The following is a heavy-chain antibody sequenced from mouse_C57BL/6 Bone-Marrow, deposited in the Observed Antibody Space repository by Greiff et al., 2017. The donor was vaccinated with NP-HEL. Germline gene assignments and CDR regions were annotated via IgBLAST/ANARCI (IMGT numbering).Heavy chain of an antibody. V-gene: IGHV5-17*01. Sequence: EVKLMESGGGLVKPGGSLKLSCAASGFTFSDYGMHWVRQAPEKGLEWVAYISSGSSTIYYADTVKGRFTISRDNAKNTLFLQMTSLRSEATAMYYCARPGDYYGSSHWYFDVWGTGTTVTVSS. D-gene: IGHD1-1*01. CDR3: ARPGDYYGSSHWYFDV. CDR2: ISSGSSTI. J-gene: IGHJ1*03. CDR1: GFTFSDYG.